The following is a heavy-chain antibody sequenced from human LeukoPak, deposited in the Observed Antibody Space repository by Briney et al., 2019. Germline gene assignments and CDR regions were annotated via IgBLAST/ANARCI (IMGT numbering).Heavy chain of an antibody. Sequence: GGSLRLSCAASGFTFSTSAMTWVRQAPGKGLEWVSAISGSGGSTYYADSMKGRFTISRDNSKNTLYLQMNSLRAEDTAVYYCAKMSGYGNYWGQGTLVTVSS. D-gene: IGHD3-3*01. J-gene: IGHJ4*02. CDR2: ISGSGGST. CDR1: GFTFSTSA. CDR3: AKMSGYGNY. V-gene: IGHV3-23*01.